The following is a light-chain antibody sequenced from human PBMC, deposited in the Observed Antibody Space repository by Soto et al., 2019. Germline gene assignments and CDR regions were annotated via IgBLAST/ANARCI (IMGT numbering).Light chain of an antibody. J-gene: IGKJ4*01. CDR3: QQYNNWPLT. Sequence: EIVMTQSPATLSVSPGESDTLSCRPSQSVADKLAWYQQKPGQAPRLLIYGASTRASGIPARFSGSGSGTEFTLTISSLQTEDFAIYYCQQYNNWPLTLGGGTKVEIK. CDR1: QSVADK. V-gene: IGKV3-15*01. CDR2: GAS.